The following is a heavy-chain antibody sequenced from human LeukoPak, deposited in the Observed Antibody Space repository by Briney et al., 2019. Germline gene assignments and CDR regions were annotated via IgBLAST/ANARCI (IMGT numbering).Heavy chain of an antibody. J-gene: IGHJ6*02. CDR1: GFTFSSYG. Sequence: GGSLRLSCAASGFTFSSYGMHWVRQAPGKGLEWVAVISYDGSNKYYADSVKGRFTISRDNSKNTLYLQMNSLRTEDTAVYYCARERTTRPHYYYAMDVWGQGTTVTVSS. CDR2: ISYDGSNK. D-gene: IGHD4-11*01. CDR3: ARERTTRPHYYYAMDV. V-gene: IGHV3-30*03.